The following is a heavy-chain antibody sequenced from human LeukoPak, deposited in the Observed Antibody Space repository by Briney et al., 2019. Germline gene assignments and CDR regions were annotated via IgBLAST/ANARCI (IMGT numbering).Heavy chain of an antibody. CDR2: IYTSGST. V-gene: IGHV4-4*07. CDR1: GGSISSYY. J-gene: IGHJ3*02. CDR3: VRVVVAATHHDAFDI. D-gene: IGHD2-15*01. Sequence: SETLSLTCTVSGGSISSYYWSWIRQPAGKGLEWIGRIYTSGSTNYNPSLKSRVTMSVDTSKNQFSLKLSSVTAADTAVYYCVRVVVAATHHDAFDIWGQGTMVTVSS.